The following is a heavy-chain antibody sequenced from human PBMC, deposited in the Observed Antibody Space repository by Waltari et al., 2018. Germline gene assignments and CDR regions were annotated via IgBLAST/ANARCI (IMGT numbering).Heavy chain of an antibody. D-gene: IGHD3-3*01. CDR2: IAYNGNT. Sequence: QVQLQESGPGLVKPSETLSLTCDVSGDSITNYYWNWIRQPPRKELEWIGYIAYNGNTNSNPTLKSRVTSSVDTSKTRFSLRLTSVTAADTAVYYCGRSYDFWSGYPVEFWGPGSLVTVSS. CDR3: GRSYDFWSGYPVEF. CDR1: GDSITNYY. V-gene: IGHV4-59*01. J-gene: IGHJ4*02.